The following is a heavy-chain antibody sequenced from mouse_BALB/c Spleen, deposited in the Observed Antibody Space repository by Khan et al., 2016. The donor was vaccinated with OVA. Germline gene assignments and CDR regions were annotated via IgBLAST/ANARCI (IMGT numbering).Heavy chain of an antibody. CDR2: IWSDGST. V-gene: IGHV2-6-1*01. CDR3: ARHDDYAQYYAMDY. D-gene: IGHD2-4*01. Sequence: QVQLKESGPGLVAPSQSLSITCTISGFSLTSYGVHWVRQPPGKGLEWLVVIWSDGSTTYNSALKSILSISKDNSKSQVFLKMNSLQTDDTAMYYCARHDDYAQYYAMDYWWQGTSVTVSS. CDR1: GFSLTSYG. J-gene: IGHJ4*01.